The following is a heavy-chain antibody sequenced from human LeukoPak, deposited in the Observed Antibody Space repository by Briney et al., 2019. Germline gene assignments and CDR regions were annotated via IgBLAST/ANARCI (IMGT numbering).Heavy chain of an antibody. CDR2: IYYSGST. Sequence: PSETLSLTCTVSGGSISSYYWSWIRQPPGKGLEWIGYIYYSGSTNYNPSLKSRVTISVDTSKNQFSLKLSSVTAADTAVCYCAREDCSGDGCYSFDYWGQGTLVTVFS. V-gene: IGHV4-59*01. D-gene: IGHD2-15*01. CDR1: GGSISSYY. CDR3: AREDCSGDGCYSFDY. J-gene: IGHJ4*02.